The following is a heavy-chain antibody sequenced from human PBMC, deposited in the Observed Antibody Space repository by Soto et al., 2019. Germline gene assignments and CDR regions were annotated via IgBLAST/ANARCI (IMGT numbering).Heavy chain of an antibody. CDR1: GGSISSYY. Sequence: PSETLSLTCTVSGGSISSYYWSWIRQPPGKGLEWIGYIYYSGSTNYNPSLKSRVTISVDTSKNQFSLKLSSVTAADTAVYYCARKSSGWRKTDWSAPWGQGTLVTVSS. J-gene: IGHJ5*02. CDR3: ARKSSGWRKTDWSAP. D-gene: IGHD6-19*01. V-gene: IGHV4-59*01. CDR2: IYYSGST.